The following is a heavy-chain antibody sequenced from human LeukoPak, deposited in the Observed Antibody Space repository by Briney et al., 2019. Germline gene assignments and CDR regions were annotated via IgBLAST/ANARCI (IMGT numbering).Heavy chain of an antibody. J-gene: IGHJ4*02. D-gene: IGHD5-24*01. V-gene: IGHV1-69*13. CDR1: GGTFSSYA. CDR2: IIPISGTA. CDR3: ATNRWSPFDY. Sequence: SVKVSCKASGGTFSSYAISWVRQAPGQGLEWMGGIIPISGTANYAQKFQGRVTITADESTSTAYMELSSLRSEDAAVYYCATNRWSPFDYWGQGTLVTVSS.